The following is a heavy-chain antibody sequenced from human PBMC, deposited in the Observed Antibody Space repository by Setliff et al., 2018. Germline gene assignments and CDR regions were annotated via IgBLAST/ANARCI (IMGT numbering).Heavy chain of an antibody. J-gene: IGHJ6*02. V-gene: IGHV3-48*04. CDR1: GFTFSSYS. CDR3: AREQYYNFWSGYYGMDV. D-gene: IGHD3-3*01. CDR2: ISSSGITI. Sequence: GGSLRLSCAASGFTFSSYSMNWVRQAPGKGLEWVSYISSSGITIYYADSVKGRFTISRDNAKNSLYLQMNSLRAEDTGIYYCAREQYYNFWSGYYGMDVWGQGTTVTVSS.